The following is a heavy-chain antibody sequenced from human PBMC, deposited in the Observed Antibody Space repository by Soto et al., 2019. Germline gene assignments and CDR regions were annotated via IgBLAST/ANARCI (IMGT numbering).Heavy chain of an antibody. CDR3: ARVIMATKHFDY. CDR2: ISFTGSII. CDR1: GFTFSDYY. J-gene: IGHJ4*02. D-gene: IGHD5-12*01. V-gene: IGHV3-11*01. Sequence: QVQLVESGGGLVKPGGSLRLSCAASGFTFSDYYMSWIRQAPGKGLEWISYISFTGSIIYYADSLKGRFTVSRDNAKNSLYLQMTSLRAEDTAVYYCARVIMATKHFDYWGQGTLVTVSS.